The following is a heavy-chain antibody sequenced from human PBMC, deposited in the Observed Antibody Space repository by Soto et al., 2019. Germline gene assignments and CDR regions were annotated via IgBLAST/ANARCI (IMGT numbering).Heavy chain of an antibody. CDR3: AKVDRRVAVAATNFDY. CDR1: GLTFSSYA. CDR2: ISGSGGST. D-gene: IGHD6-19*01. J-gene: IGHJ4*02. V-gene: IGHV3-23*01. Sequence: PGGSLRLSCAASGLTFSSYAMSWVRQAPGKGLEWVSAISGSGGSTYYADSVKGRFTISRDNSKNTLYLQMNSLRAEDTAVYYCAKVDRRVAVAATNFDYWGQGTLVTVSS.